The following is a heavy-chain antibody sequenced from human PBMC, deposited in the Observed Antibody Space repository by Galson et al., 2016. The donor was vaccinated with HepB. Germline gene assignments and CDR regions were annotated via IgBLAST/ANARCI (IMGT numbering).Heavy chain of an antibody. J-gene: IGHJ6*02. Sequence: SLRLSCAASGFTFSSYAMNWVRQAPGKGLEWVSVISGSAGSAYYADPVKGRFIISRDNSENTLYLQMNSLRAEDRAVYYCAKSTEDIVVAVPTFNYYYAMDVWGQGTTVTVSS. D-gene: IGHD2-15*01. CDR3: AKSTEDIVVAVPTFNYYYAMDV. CDR1: GFTFSSYA. CDR2: ISGSAGSA. V-gene: IGHV3-23*01.